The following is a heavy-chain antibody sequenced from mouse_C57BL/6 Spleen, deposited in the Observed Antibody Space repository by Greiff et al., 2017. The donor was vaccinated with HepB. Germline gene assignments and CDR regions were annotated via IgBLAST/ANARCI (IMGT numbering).Heavy chain of an antibody. Sequence: VQLQQSGPELVKPGASVKISCKASGYTFTDYYMNWVKQSHGKSLEWIGDINPNNGGTSYNQKFKGKATLTVDKSSSTAYMELRSLTSEDSAVYYCAAANWGPSDYWGQGTTLTVSS. CDR2: INPNNGGT. CDR1: GYTFTDYY. V-gene: IGHV1-26*01. J-gene: IGHJ2*01. CDR3: AAANWGPSDY. D-gene: IGHD4-1*01.